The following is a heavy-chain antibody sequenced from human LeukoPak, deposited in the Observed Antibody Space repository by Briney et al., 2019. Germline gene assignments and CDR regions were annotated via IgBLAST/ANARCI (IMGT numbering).Heavy chain of an antibody. D-gene: IGHD4-17*01. CDR3: ARGDDYGDYRSTFFDY. CDR2: ISGSGSST. Sequence: GGSLRLSCAASGFTFSNYGMSWVRQAPGKGLEWVSTISGSGSSTYYADSVMGRFPISRDNSKNTLYLQMNSLRAEDTAVYYCARGDDYGDYRSTFFDYWGQGTLVTVSS. CDR1: GFTFSNYG. V-gene: IGHV3-23*01. J-gene: IGHJ4*02.